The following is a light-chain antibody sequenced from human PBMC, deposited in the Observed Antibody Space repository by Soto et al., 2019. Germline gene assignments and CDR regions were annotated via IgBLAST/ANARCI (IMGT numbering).Light chain of an antibody. Sequence: DIPMTQSPSTLSASVGDRVTITCRASQSISSWLAWYQQKPGKAPKLLIYKASTLESGVPSRFSGSGSGTEFTLTISSLQPDDFATYYCQQYDSWWTFGQGTKVEVE. CDR3: QQYDSWWT. CDR1: QSISSW. J-gene: IGKJ1*01. V-gene: IGKV1-5*03. CDR2: KAS.